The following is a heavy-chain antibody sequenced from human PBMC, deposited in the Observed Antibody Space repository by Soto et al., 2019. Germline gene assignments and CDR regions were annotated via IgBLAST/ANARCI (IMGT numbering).Heavy chain of an antibody. CDR1: GYTFTGYY. Sequence: ASVKVSCKASGYTFTGYYMHWVRQAPGQGLEWMGWINPNSGGTNYAQKFQGWVTMTRDTSISTAYMELSRLRSDDTAVYYCARVYYYDSSGPLGPWGQGTLVTVSS. J-gene: IGHJ5*02. CDR3: ARVYYYDSSGPLGP. V-gene: IGHV1-2*04. CDR2: INPNSGGT. D-gene: IGHD3-22*01.